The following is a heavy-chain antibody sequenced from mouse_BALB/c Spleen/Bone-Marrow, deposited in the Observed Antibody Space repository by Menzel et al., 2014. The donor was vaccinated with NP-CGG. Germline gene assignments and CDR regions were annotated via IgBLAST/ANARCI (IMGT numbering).Heavy chain of an antibody. CDR3: AYGSSYDYFDY. J-gene: IGHJ2*01. CDR2: IDPANGNT. V-gene: IGHV14-3*02. CDR1: GFNIKDTY. Sequence: VQLKHSGAELVKPGASVKLSCTASGFNIKDTYMHWVKQRPEQGLEWIGRIDPANGNTKYDPKFQGKATITADTSSNTAYLQLSSLTSEDTAVYYCAYGSSYDYFDYWGQGTTLTVSS. D-gene: IGHD1-1*01.